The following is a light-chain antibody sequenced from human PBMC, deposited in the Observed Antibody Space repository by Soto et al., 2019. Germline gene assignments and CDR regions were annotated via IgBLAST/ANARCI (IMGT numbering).Light chain of an antibody. V-gene: IGKV3-20*01. CDR2: GAS. Sequence: EIVLTQSPGTLSLSPGERASVSCRASQSVYTSYLAWFQQKPGQAPRLLIYGASNRATGIQDRFSGSGSGTDFTLTITRLEPEDFAVYFCHQSGNSPYTFGQGTKVDIK. CDR3: HQSGNSPYT. CDR1: QSVYTSY. J-gene: IGKJ2*01.